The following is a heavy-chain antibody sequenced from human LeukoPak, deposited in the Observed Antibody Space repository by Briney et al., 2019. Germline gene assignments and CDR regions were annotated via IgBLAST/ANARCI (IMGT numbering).Heavy chain of an antibody. D-gene: IGHD3-9*01. CDR3: ATQDVLRYFDWLSHFDY. CDR1: GYSISSGYY. J-gene: IGHJ4*02. Sequence: SETLSLTCTVSGYSISSGYYWGCIRQPPGKGLEWIGSIYHSGITYYNPSLKSRVTISVDTSKNQFSLNLSSVTAADTAVYYCATQDVLRYFDWLSHFDYWGQGTLVTVSS. V-gene: IGHV4-38-2*02. CDR2: IYHSGIT.